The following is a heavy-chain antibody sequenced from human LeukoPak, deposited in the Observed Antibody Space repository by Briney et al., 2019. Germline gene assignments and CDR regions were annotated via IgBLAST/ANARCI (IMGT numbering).Heavy chain of an antibody. D-gene: IGHD5-18*01. CDR3: ARVGLIQLWLREGYYFDY. CDR2: ISSSGSTI. V-gene: IGHV3-48*03. J-gene: IGHJ4*02. CDR1: GFTFSSYE. Sequence: GGSLRLSCAASGFTFSSYEMNWVRQAPGKGLEWVSYISSSGSTIYYADSVKGRFTISRDNAMNSLYLQMNSLRAEDTAVYYCARVGLIQLWLREGYYFDYWGQGTLVTVSS.